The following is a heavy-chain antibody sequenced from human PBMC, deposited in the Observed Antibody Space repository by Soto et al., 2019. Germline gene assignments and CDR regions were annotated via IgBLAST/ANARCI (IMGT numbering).Heavy chain of an antibody. CDR1: GFTFSSYA. CDR2: ISSNGDNT. D-gene: IGHD2-21*02. Sequence: VPLVESGGDLVQPGGSLRLSCAASGFTFSSYAMHWVRQAPGKGLEYVSAISSNGDNTYYANSVKGRFTISRDNSKNTLYLQMGSLRAEDMAVYYCARGGCGDLIPWDYWGQGTLVTVSS. J-gene: IGHJ4*02. CDR3: ARGGCGDLIPWDY. V-gene: IGHV3-64*01.